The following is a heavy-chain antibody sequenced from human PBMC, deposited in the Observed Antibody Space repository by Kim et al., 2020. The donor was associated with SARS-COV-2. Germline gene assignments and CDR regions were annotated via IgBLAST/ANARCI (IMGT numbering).Heavy chain of an antibody. Sequence: GGSLRHSCAASGFTFSSHWMSWVRQAPGKGLEWVANVQQDGDEKYYVDSVKGRFTISRDNAKNSLHLQMNSLRAEDTAVYYCARDRSGDSFYYYGMDVWG. CDR2: VQQDGDEK. CDR3: ARDRSGDSFYYYGMDV. J-gene: IGHJ6*01. V-gene: IGHV3-7*03. CDR1: GFTFSSHW. D-gene: IGHD1-26*01.